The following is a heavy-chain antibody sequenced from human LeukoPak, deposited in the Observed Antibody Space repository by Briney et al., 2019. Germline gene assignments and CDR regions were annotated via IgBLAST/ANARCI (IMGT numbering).Heavy chain of an antibody. Sequence: AGGSLRLSCAASGFTFSSYSMNWVRQAPGKGLEWVSSISSSSSYIYYADSVKGRFTISRDNAKNSLYLQMNSLRAEDTAVYYCARVELLWFGELLGVNDYWGQGTLVTVSS. D-gene: IGHD3-10*01. CDR1: GFTFSSYS. J-gene: IGHJ4*02. V-gene: IGHV3-21*01. CDR2: ISSSSSYI. CDR3: ARVELLWFGELLGVNDY.